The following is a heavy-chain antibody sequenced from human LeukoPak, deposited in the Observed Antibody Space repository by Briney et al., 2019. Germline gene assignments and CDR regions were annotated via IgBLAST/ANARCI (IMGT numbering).Heavy chain of an antibody. V-gene: IGHV3-73*01. CDR1: GFTFGGSA. CDR2: IRSKANSYAT. CDR3: TSRPLLSYYGSGRTRSDY. J-gene: IGHJ4*02. D-gene: IGHD3-10*01. Sequence: PGGSLRLSCAASGFTFGGSAMHWVRQASGKGLEWVGRIRSKANSYATAYAASVKGRFTISRDDSKNTTYLQMNSLKTEDTAVYYCTSRPLLSYYGSGRTRSDYWGQGTLVTVSS.